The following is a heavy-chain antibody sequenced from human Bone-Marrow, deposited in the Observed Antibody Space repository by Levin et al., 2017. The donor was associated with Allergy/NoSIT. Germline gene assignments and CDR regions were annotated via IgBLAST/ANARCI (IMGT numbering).Heavy chain of an antibody. CDR1: GFTVSSNY. Sequence: PSETLSLTCAASGFTVSSNYMSWVRQAPGKGLEWVSVIYSGGSTYYADSVKGRFTISRDNSKNTLYLQMNSLRAEDTAVYYCARSWSVAATPYYYYMDVWGKGTTVTVSS. D-gene: IGHD2-15*01. J-gene: IGHJ6*03. CDR2: IYSGGST. CDR3: ARSWSVAATPYYYYMDV. V-gene: IGHV3-66*02.